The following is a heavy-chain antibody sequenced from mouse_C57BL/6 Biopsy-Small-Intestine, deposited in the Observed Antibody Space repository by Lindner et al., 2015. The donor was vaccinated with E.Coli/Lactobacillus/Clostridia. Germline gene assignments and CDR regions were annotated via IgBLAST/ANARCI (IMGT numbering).Heavy chain of an antibody. J-gene: IGHJ2*01. CDR2: IYPGGGYT. CDR3: ARRRDQYYFDY. V-gene: IGHV1-63*01. Sequence: VQLQESGAELVRPGTSVKMSCKTSGYTFTNYWIGWAKQRPGHGLEWIGDIYPGGGYTNYNEKFKGKATLTADKSSSTAYMQFSSLTSEDSAIYYCARRRDQYYFDYWGQGTTLIVSS. D-gene: IGHD3-3*01. CDR1: GYTFTNYW.